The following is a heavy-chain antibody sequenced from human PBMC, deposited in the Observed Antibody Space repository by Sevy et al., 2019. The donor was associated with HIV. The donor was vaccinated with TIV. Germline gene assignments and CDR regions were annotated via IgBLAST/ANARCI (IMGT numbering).Heavy chain of an antibody. CDR1: GFSFSRYA. J-gene: IGHJ4*02. D-gene: IGHD3-16*01. CDR2: ISYDKVNT. Sequence: PGGSLRLSCAASGFSFSRYAMHWIRQAPGKGLESVAVISYDKVNTYHSDSVKGRFTISRDNSKNTLYLQMNSLRPEDTAVYYCARDGGGDYFDYWGQGTLVTVSS. CDR3: ARDGGGDYFDY. V-gene: IGHV3-30*04.